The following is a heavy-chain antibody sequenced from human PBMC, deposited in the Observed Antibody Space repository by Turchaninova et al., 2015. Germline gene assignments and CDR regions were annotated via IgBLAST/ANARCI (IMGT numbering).Heavy chain of an antibody. J-gene: IGHJ6*04. CDR3: ARGTGPLAGSFFFLMDV. CDR2: IIPIFGTT. CDR1: GDTFSSYA. Sequence: GSSVKVSCMSSGDTFSSYAITWVRQAPGQGLEWMGGIIPIFGTTNYAQKFQGRVTITADESTSTAYMELSSLRSEDTAVYYCARGTGPLAGSFFFLMDVWGKGTAVTVSS. V-gene: IGHV1-69*01. D-gene: IGHD2-15*01.